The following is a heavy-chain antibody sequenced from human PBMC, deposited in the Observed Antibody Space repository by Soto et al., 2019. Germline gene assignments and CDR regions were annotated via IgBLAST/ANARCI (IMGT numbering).Heavy chain of an antibody. D-gene: IGHD3-22*01. Sequence: ASVKVSCKVSGYTLTELSMHWVRQAPGKGREWMGGFDPEDGETIYAQKFQGRVTMTEDTSTDTAYMELSSLRSEDTAVYYCATVAYYDSSGYYTPEYFQHWGQGTLVNVSS. CDR1: GYTLTELS. V-gene: IGHV1-24*01. CDR2: FDPEDGET. CDR3: ATVAYYDSSGYYTPEYFQH. J-gene: IGHJ1*01.